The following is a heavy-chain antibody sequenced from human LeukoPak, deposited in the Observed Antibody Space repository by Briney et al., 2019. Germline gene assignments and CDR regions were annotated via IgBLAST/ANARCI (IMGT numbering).Heavy chain of an antibody. CDR3: ARGQDAFKTGY. J-gene: IGHJ4*02. CDR1: GGSLTTGYYY. D-gene: IGHD5-24*01. V-gene: IGHV4-31*03. Sequence: SETLSLTCTVSGGSLTTGYYYWTWIRQYPGKSLEWIGYIHPSGSTDYNPSLKSRITMSLDTSQNQFSLKLTSATAADMAIYYCARGQDAFKTGYWGQGTLVTVSS. CDR2: IHPSGST.